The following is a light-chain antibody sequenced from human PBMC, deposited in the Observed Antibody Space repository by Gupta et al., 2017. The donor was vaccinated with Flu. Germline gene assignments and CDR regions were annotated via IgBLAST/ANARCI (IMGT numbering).Light chain of an antibody. CDR3: QQYINSPLMYT. V-gene: IGKV3-15*01. J-gene: IGKJ2*01. Sequence: TLSVSPGERATLSCRASQSVGSHLAWYQQKLGQAPRLLIYGASTRATGIPARFIGSGSGTEFTLTISSLQSEDFALYYCQQYINSPLMYTFGQGTKLEIK. CDR2: GAS. CDR1: QSVGSH.